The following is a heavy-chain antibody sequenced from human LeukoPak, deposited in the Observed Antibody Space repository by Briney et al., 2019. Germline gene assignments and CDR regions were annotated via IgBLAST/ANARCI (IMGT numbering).Heavy chain of an antibody. CDR1: GGSVSGGSYY. CDR2: IYYSGST. J-gene: IGHJ4*02. CDR3: ARSYCSSTSCYNYFDF. D-gene: IGHD2-2*02. V-gene: IGHV4-61*01. Sequence: SETLSLTCTVSGGSVSGGSYYWSWIRQPPGKGLEWIGYIYYSGSTNYNPSLKSRVTISVDTSKNQFSLKLSSVTAADTAVYYCARSYCSSTSCYNYFDFWGQGTLVTVSS.